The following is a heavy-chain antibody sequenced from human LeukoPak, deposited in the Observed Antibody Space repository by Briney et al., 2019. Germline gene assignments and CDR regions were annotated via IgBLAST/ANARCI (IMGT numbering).Heavy chain of an antibody. V-gene: IGHV3-30*03. CDR1: GFTFSSYG. Sequence: GGSLRLSCAASGFTFSSYGMHWVRQAPGKGLEWVAVISYDGSNKYYADSVKGRFTISRDNSKNTLYLQMNSLRAEDTAVYYCARALAAAGTEAVYWGQGTLVTASS. D-gene: IGHD6-13*01. CDR2: ISYDGSNK. CDR3: ARALAAAGTEAVY. J-gene: IGHJ4*02.